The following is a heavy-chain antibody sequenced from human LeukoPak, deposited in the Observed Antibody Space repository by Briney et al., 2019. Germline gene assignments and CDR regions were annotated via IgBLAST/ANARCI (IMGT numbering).Heavy chain of an antibody. D-gene: IGHD3-10*01. Sequence: GRSLRLSCAASGFTFSRYWMSWVRQAPGKGLEWVATIQHAGSQTYYVDSVKGRFTISRDNAKNSLYLQLNSLTAEDTAVYYCASFFGPDGSGSYYSTYFDYWGQGTLVTVSS. V-gene: IGHV3-7*05. CDR2: IQHAGSQT. CDR1: GFTFSRYW. CDR3: ASFFGPDGSGSYYSTYFDY. J-gene: IGHJ4*02.